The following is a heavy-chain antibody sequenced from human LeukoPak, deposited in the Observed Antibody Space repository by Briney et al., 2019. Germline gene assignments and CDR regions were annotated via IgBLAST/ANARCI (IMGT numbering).Heavy chain of an antibody. CDR3: AKDLGGADY. J-gene: IGHJ4*02. CDR2: ISYDGSNK. Sequence: GGSLRLSCAASGFTFSSYAMHWVRQAPGKGLEWVAVISYDGSNKYYADSVKGRFTISRDNAKNSLYLQMNSLRAEDTALYYCAKDLGGADYWGQGTLVTVSS. D-gene: IGHD3-10*01. CDR1: GFTFSSYA. V-gene: IGHV3-30-3*01.